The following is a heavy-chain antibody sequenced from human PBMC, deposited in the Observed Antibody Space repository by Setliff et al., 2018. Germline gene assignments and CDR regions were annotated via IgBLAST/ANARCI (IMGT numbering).Heavy chain of an antibody. J-gene: IGHJ4*02. Sequence: GSGPTLVNPTQTLTLTCTFSGFSLTTYGVGVGWVRQPPGKALEWLAVIYWNDDKRYSPSLKSRLTITKDTSKNQVVLTMTNMDPVDTATYYCAHIAGGGNSPRHDYWGQGTLVTVSS. CDR2: IYWNDDK. D-gene: IGHD2-21*01. CDR3: AHIAGGGNSPRHDY. CDR1: GFSLTTYGVG. V-gene: IGHV2-5*01.